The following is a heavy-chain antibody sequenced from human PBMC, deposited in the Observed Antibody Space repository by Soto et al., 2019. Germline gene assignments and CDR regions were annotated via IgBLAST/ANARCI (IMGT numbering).Heavy chain of an antibody. CDR3: ARDGIVVVPAAAPFRGAFDI. J-gene: IGHJ3*02. CDR1: GFTFSSYS. D-gene: IGHD2-2*01. CDR2: ISSSSSTI. Sequence: SLRLSCAASGFTFSSYSMNWVRQAPGKGLEWVSYISSSSSTIYYADSVKGRFTISRDNAKNSLYLQMNSLRDEDTAVYYCARDGIVVVPAAAPFRGAFDIWGQGTMVT. V-gene: IGHV3-48*02.